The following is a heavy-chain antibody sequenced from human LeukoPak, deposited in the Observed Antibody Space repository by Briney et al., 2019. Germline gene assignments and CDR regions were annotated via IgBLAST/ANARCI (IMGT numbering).Heavy chain of an antibody. CDR2: ISSSSSYI. V-gene: IGHV3-21*01. CDR1: GFTFSSYS. D-gene: IGHD3-3*01. J-gene: IGHJ5*02. Sequence: GGSLRLSYAASGFTFSSYSMNWVRQAPGKGLEWVSSISSSSSYIYYADSVKGRFTISRDNAKNSLYLQMNSLRAEDTAVYYCARVYSTIFGVVRNWFDPWGQGTLVTVSS. CDR3: ARVYSTIFGVVRNWFDP.